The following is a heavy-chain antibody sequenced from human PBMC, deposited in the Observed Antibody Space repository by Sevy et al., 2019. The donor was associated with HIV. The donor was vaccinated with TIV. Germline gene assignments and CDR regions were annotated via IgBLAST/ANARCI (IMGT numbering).Heavy chain of an antibody. D-gene: IGHD3-10*01. CDR3: AREGHMVRGVQIDY. J-gene: IGHJ4*02. Sequence: GGSLRLSCAASGFTFSSYEMNWVRQAPGKGLEWVSYISSSGSTIYYADSVKGRFTISRDNAKNSLYLQMNSLRAEDTAVYYCAREGHMVRGVQIDYWGQGTLVTVSS. V-gene: IGHV3-48*03. CDR1: GFTFSSYE. CDR2: ISSSGSTI.